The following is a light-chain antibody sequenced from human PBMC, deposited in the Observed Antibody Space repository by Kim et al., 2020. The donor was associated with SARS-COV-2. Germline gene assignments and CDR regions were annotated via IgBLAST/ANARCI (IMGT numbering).Light chain of an antibody. CDR3: QQYGSSPLT. CDR2: GAS. V-gene: IGKV3-20*01. Sequence: SPGERATLSCRPSQSVSSSYLAWYQQKPGQAPRLLIYGASSRATGIPVRFSGRGSGTDFTLTISRLEPEDFAVYYCQQYGSSPLTFGGGTKVDIK. CDR1: QSVSSSY. J-gene: IGKJ4*01.